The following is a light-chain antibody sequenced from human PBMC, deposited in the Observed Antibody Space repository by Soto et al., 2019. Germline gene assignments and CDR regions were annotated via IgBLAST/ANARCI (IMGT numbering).Light chain of an antibody. CDR3: QHSYSTPRT. J-gene: IGKJ1*01. V-gene: IGKV1-39*01. CDR2: TAS. Sequence: DIQMTQSPSSLSVSVGDRVTITCRASQRISNYLNWYQQKPGKAPKLLIYTASSLQSGVPSRFSGSGAGTDFTLTISSLQPEDFGTYYCQHSYSTPRTFGQGTKVEIK. CDR1: QRISNY.